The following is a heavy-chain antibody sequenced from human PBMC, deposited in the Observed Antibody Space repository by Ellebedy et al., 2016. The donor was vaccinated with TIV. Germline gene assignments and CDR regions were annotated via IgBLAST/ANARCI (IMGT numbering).Heavy chain of an antibody. CDR2: ISGIGGST. D-gene: IGHD3-10*01. J-gene: IGHJ6*02. CDR1: GFTFSSYA. Sequence: GESLEISCAASGFTFSSYAMSWVRQAPGKGLEWVSAISGIGGSTYYADSVKGRFTISRDNSKNTLYLQMNSLRAEDTAVYYCANLPALMSSSYYYYGMDVWGQGTPVIVSS. CDR3: ANLPALMSSSYYYYGMDV. V-gene: IGHV3-23*01.